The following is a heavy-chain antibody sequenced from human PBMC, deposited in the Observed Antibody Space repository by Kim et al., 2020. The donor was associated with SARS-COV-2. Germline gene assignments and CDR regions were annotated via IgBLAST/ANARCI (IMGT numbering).Heavy chain of an antibody. J-gene: IGHJ4*02. V-gene: IGHV1-46*01. CDR1: GYTFTSYY. CDR3: ARSPYNWNDWYYFDY. Sequence: ASVKVSCKASGYTFTSYYMHWVRQAPGQGLEWMGIINPSGGSTSYAQKFQGRVTMTRDTSTSTVYMELSSLRSEDTAVYYCARSPYNWNDWYYFDYWGQGTLVTVSS. D-gene: IGHD1-1*01. CDR2: INPSGGST.